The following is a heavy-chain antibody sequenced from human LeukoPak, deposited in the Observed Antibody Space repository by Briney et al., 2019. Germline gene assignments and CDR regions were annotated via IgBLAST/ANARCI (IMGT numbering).Heavy chain of an antibody. CDR3: ARTIVGATGVDAFDI. D-gene: IGHD1-26*01. CDR1: GYTFTSYY. J-gene: IGHJ3*02. V-gene: IGHV1-46*01. CDR2: INPTGGST. Sequence: ASVKVSCKASGYTFTSYYMHWVRQAPGQGLEWMGLINPTGGSTGYAQKFQGRVTMTRDMSTSTAYMELSSLRSEDTAVYYCARTIVGATGVDAFDIWGQGTMVTVSS.